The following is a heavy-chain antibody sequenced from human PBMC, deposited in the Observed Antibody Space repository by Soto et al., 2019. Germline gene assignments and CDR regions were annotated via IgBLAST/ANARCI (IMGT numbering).Heavy chain of an antibody. J-gene: IGHJ4*02. CDR3: ARDKGEVATKRPEYYFDY. D-gene: IGHD5-12*01. CDR2: IYYSGTT. CDR1: GDSIMRDSYY. Sequence: PSETLSLTCTVSGDSIMRDSYYWNWIRQHPGKGLEWIGYIYYSGTTNSNPSLKSRVTISVDTSKNQFSLKLSSVTAADTAVYYCARDKGEVATKRPEYYFDYWGQGTLVTVSS. V-gene: IGHV4-61*01.